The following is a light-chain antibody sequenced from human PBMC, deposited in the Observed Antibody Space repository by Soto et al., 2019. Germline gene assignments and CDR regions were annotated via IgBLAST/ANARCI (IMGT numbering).Light chain of an antibody. Sequence: EIVLTQSPGTLSLSPGERATLSCRASQSVSNSYLAWYQQKPGQAPRLLIYGASSRATGIPDRFSGSGSGTDFTLTISRLEPEDFAVYYCQQYNSLPPRYTFGQGTKLEI. J-gene: IGKJ2*01. CDR1: QSVSNSY. CDR2: GAS. V-gene: IGKV3-20*01. CDR3: QQYNSLPPRYT.